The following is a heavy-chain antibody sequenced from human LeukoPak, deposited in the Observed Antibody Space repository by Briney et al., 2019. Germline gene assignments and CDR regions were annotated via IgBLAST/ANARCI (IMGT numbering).Heavy chain of an antibody. CDR3: AKDPGGNRTLDGGGY. J-gene: IGHJ4*02. CDR2: ISGSGGST. D-gene: IGHD4-23*01. V-gene: IGHV3-23*01. CDR1: GFTFSSYA. Sequence: PGGSLRLSCAASGFTFSSYAMSWVRQAPGKGLEWVSAISGSGGSTYYADSVKGRFTISRDNSKNTLYLQMNSLRAEDTAVYYCAKDPGGNRTLDGGGYWGQGTLVTVSS.